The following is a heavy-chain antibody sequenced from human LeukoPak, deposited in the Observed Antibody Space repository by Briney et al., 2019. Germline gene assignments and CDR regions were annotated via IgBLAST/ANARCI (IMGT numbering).Heavy chain of an antibody. D-gene: IGHD3-22*01. CDR3: ARGGVYYDSSVYL. Sequence: SETLSLTCTVSGGSISSYYWSWIRQPPGKGLEWIGYIYSSGSTNYNPSLKSRVTMSVDTSKNQFSLKLSSVTAADTAVYYCARGGVYYDSSVYLWGQGTLVTVSS. V-gene: IGHV4-59*01. CDR1: GGSISSYY. J-gene: IGHJ4*02. CDR2: IYSSGST.